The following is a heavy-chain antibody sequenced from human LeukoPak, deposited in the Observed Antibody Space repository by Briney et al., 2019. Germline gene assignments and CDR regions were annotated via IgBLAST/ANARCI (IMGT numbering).Heavy chain of an antibody. D-gene: IGHD1-26*01. CDR3: ARDQAGSLDY. CDR2: ISYDGSNK. CDR1: GFTFSSYA. Sequence: GRSLRLSCAASGFTFSSYAMHWVRQAPGKGLEWVAVISYDGSNKYYADSVKGRFTISRDNSKTTLYLQMNSLRAEDTAVYYCARDQAGSLDYWGQGTLVTVSS. V-gene: IGHV3-30*04. J-gene: IGHJ4*02.